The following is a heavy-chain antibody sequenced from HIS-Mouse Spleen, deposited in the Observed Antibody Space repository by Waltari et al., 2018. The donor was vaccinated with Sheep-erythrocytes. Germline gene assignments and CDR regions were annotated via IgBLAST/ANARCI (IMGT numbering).Heavy chain of an antibody. CDR2: SSSSYI. CDR1: GFTFSSYS. D-gene: IGHD1-1*01. V-gene: IGHV3-21*01. Sequence: EVQLVESGGGLVKPGGSLRLSCAASGFTFSSYSISSSSYIYYADSVKGRFTISRDNAKNSLYLQMNSLRAEDTAVYYCARDTGTDAFDIWGQGTMVTVSS. CDR3: ARDTGTDAFDI. J-gene: IGHJ3*02.